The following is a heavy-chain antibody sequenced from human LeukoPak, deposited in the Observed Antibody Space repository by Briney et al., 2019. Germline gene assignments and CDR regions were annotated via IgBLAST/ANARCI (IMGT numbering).Heavy chain of an antibody. CDR3: AKDLVYLGYCSSTSCYAYAIDI. CDR1: GFTFSSYA. D-gene: IGHD2-2*01. V-gene: IGHV3-48*01. J-gene: IGHJ3*02. CDR2: ISSSSGTI. Sequence: PGGSLRLSCAASGFTFSSYAMSWVRQAPGKGLEWVSYISSSSGTIYYADSVKGRFTVSRDNAKKSLHLQMNSLRAEDTAVYYCAKDLVYLGYCSSTSCYAYAIDIWGQGTTVTVSS.